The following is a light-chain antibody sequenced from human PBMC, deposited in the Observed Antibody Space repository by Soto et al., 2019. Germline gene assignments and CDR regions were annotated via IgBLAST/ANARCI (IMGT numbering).Light chain of an antibody. CDR2: GAS. CDR1: QSVSSN. CDR3: QQYNNWRGT. V-gene: IGKV3-15*01. Sequence: EIVMTQSPATLSVSPGERATRSCRASQSVSSNLAWYQQKPGQAPRLLIYGASTRATGIPARFSGSGSGTEFTLTISSLQSEDFAVYYCQQYNNWRGTFGGGTKVEIK. J-gene: IGKJ4*01.